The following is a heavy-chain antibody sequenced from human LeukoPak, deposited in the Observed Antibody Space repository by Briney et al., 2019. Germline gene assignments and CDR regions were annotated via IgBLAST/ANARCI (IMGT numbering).Heavy chain of an antibody. D-gene: IGHD5-24*01. V-gene: IGHV1-69*05. CDR1: GGTFSSCA. J-gene: IGHJ3*02. CDR3: ARGTDGYNQGDAFDI. Sequence: SVKVSCKASGGTFSSCAISWVRQAPGQGLEWMGGIIPIFGTANYAQKFQGRVTITTDESTSTAYMELSSLRSEDTAVYYCARGTDGYNQGDAFDIWGQGTMVTVSS. CDR2: IIPIFGTA.